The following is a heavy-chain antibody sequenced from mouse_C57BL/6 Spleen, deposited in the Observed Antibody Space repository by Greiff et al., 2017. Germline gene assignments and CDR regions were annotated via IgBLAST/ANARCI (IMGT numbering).Heavy chain of an antibody. V-gene: IGHV1-26*01. CDR2: INPNNGGT. CDR1: GYTFTDYY. Sequence: EVQLQQSGPELVKPGASVKISCKASGYTFTDYYMNWVKQSHGKSLEWIGDINPNNGGTSYNQKFKGKATLTVDKSSSTAYMELRSLTSEDSAVYYCARGGYYWDYWGQGTTLTVSS. J-gene: IGHJ2*01. CDR3: ARGGYYWDY.